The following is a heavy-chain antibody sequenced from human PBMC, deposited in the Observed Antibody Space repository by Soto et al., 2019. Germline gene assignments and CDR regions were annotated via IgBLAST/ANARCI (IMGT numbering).Heavy chain of an antibody. CDR1: GGTFSSYA. CDR2: IIPIFGTA. J-gene: IGHJ6*02. CDR3: ARERWLQEAYYYYGMDV. D-gene: IGHD5-12*01. V-gene: IGHV1-69*13. Sequence: ASVKVSCKASGGTFSSYAISWVRQAPGQGLEWMGGIIPIFGTANYAQKFQGRVTITADESTSTAYMELSSLRSEDTAVYYCARERWLQEAYYYYGMDVWGQGXTVTVYS.